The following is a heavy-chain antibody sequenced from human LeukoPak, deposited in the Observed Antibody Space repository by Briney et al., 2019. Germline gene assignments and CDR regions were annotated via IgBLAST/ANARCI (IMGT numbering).Heavy chain of an antibody. CDR3: ASNDYRDEGIDS. CDR1: GFAFSRYS. D-gene: IGHD4-17*01. V-gene: IGHV3-21*01. Sequence: GGSLRLSCAASGFAFSRYSMNWVRQAPGKGLEWVSSISYSGPHMFYADSVRGRFTISRDNTENSLFLQMNSLRAEDTAVYFCASNDYRDEGIDSWGQGTLVTVSS. J-gene: IGHJ4*02. CDR2: ISYSGPHM.